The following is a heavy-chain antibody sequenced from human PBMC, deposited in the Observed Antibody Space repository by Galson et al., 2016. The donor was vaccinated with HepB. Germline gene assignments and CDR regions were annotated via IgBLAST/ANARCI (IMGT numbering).Heavy chain of an antibody. CDR3: ARVDPLGKPAAMRV. Sequence: SETLSLTCAVSGYSITSGYYWGWIRQPPGKGLEWIGHVFRSGTSYYSPSPKSRVSISIDASKNEFSLNLTSVPAADTAVYYGARVDPLGKPAAMRVWGPGTTVIVSS. CDR2: VFRSGTS. D-gene: IGHD2-2*01. J-gene: IGHJ6*02. CDR1: GYSITSGYY. V-gene: IGHV4-38-2*01.